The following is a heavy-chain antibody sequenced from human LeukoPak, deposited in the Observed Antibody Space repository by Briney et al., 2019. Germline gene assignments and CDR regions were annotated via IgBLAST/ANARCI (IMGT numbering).Heavy chain of an antibody. V-gene: IGHV1-46*01. CDR2: INPSGGST. Sequence: GASVKVSCKASGYTFTSYYMHWVRQAPGQGLEWMGIINPSGGSTSYAQKFQGRATMTRDTSTSTVYMELSSLRSEDTAVYYCARRGEDYGDYDGWFDPWGQGTLVTVSS. CDR1: GYTFTSYY. D-gene: IGHD4-17*01. CDR3: ARRGEDYGDYDGWFDP. J-gene: IGHJ5*02.